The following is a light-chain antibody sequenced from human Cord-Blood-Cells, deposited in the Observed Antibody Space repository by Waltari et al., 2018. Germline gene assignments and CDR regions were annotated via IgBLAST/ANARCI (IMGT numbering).Light chain of an antibody. CDR3: SSYTSSSTVV. CDR1: SSDAGGYNS. CDR2: DVS. J-gene: IGLJ2*01. Sequence: QSDLTQPASVSGSPGQSLTISCTGTSSDAGGYNSVSWYQQHPGKAPILMIYDVSNRPAGVSNRFSGSKSGNTASLTSSGLQAEDEADYYCSSYTSSSTVVFGGGTKLTVL. V-gene: IGLV2-14*01.